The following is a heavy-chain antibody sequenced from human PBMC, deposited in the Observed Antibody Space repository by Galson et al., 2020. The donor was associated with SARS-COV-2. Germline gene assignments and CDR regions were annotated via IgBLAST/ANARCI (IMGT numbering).Heavy chain of an antibody. J-gene: IGHJ4*02. CDR1: GFTFSSYW. CDR3: AGWAGRSCSGTSCPDY. V-gene: IGHV3-74*01. D-gene: IGHD2-2*01. CDR2: INSDGSST. Sequence: GGSLRLSCAASGFTFSSYWMHWVRQVPGKGLVWVSRINSDGSSTAYADPVKGRFTISRDNAKNTLYLQMSSLRAEDTAVYYCAGWAGRSCSGTSCPDYWGQGTLVTVSS.